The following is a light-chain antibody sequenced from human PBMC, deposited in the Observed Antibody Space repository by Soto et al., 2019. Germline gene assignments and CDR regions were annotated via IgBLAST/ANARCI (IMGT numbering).Light chain of an antibody. CDR3: QQSYSTPPWT. CDR1: QSISSW. J-gene: IGKJ1*01. CDR2: AAS. V-gene: IGKV1-39*01. Sequence: DIQMTQSPSTLSASVGDRVPITCRASQSISSWLAWYQQKAGKAPKLLIYAASSLQSGVPSRFSGSGSGTDFTLTISSLQPEDFATYYCQQSYSTPPWTFGQGTKVDIK.